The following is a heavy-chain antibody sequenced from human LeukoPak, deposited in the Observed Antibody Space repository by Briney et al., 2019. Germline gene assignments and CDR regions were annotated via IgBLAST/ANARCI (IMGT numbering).Heavy chain of an antibody. CDR1: GYTFTGYY. D-gene: IGHD2-21*02. J-gene: IGHJ2*01. CDR3: ARDLRVVVTASWYFDL. V-gene: IGHV1-2*02. CDR2: INPNSGGT. Sequence: GASVKVSCKASGYTFTGYYMHWVRQAPGQGLEWVGWINPNSGGTNYAQKFQGRVTMTRDTSISTAYMELSRLRSDDTAVYYCARDLRVVVTASWYFDLWGRGTLVTVSS.